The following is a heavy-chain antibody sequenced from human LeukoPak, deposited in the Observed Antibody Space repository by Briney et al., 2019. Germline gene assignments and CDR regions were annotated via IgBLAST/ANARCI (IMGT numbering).Heavy chain of an antibody. J-gene: IGHJ4*02. CDR1: GFTVSSNY. V-gene: IGHV3-66*01. Sequence: GGSLRLSCAASGFTVSSNYMSWVRQAPGKGLEWVSVIYSGGSTYYAASVKGRFTISRDNSKNMLYLQMNSLRVEDTAVYYCARDPINVVVPTATDYWGQGTLVTVSS. D-gene: IGHD2-2*01. CDR3: ARDPINVVVPTATDY. CDR2: IYSGGST.